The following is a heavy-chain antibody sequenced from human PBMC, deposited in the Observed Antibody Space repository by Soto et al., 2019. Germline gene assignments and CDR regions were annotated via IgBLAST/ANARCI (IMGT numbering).Heavy chain of an antibody. CDR1: GFTFSSYD. J-gene: IGHJ4*02. CDR3: ARGLTPYYFDY. Sequence: GGSLRLSCAASGFTFSSYDMHWVRQATGKGLEWVSAIGTAGDTYYPGSVKGRFTISRENAKNSLYLQMNSLRAGDTAVYYCARGLTPYYFDYWGQGTLVTVSS. V-gene: IGHV3-13*01. CDR2: IGTAGDT. D-gene: IGHD3-9*01.